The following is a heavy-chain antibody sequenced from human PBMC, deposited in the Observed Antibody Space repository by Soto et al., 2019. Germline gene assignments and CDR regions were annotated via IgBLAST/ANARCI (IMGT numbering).Heavy chain of an antibody. Sequence: QITLKESGPTLVKPTQTLTLTCTFSGFSLSTSGVGVGWIRQPPGKALEWLALIYWDDDKRYSPSLKSRLTITKDTSKNQVVLTMTNMDPVDTATYYCARSLYGSGSYYSYYFDYWGQGTLVTVSS. CDR3: ARSLYGSGSYYSYYFDY. V-gene: IGHV2-5*02. J-gene: IGHJ4*02. CDR1: GFSLSTSGVG. D-gene: IGHD3-10*01. CDR2: IYWDDDK.